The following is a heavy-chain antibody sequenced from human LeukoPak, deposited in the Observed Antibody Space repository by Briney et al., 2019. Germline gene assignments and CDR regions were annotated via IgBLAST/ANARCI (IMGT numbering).Heavy chain of an antibody. CDR1: GFTFSVSP. CDR2: IRSKANSYAT. V-gene: IGHV3-73*01. CDR3: AKVITAAGMVY. Sequence: PGGSLRLSCAASGFTFSVSPMHWVRQAPGKGLEWIGHIRSKANSYATAYAASVTGRFTISRDDSKNTAYLQMDSLKTEDTAVYYCAKVITAAGMVYWGQGTLVTVSS. J-gene: IGHJ4*02. D-gene: IGHD6-13*01.